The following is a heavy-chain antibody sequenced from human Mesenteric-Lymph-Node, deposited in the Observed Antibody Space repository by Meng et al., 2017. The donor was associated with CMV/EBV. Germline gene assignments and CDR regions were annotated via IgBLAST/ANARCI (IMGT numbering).Heavy chain of an antibody. CDR2: ISHSGAST. Sequence: GESLKISCTASGFTFSGYAMSWVRQAPGKGLQWVSTISHSGASTYYSDSVKGRFTFSRDNSKNTLYLQMNSLRAEDTAVYYCAKDLSCSSTSCRPDYWGQGTLVTVSS. CDR1: GFTFSGYA. CDR3: AKDLSCSSTSCRPDY. J-gene: IGHJ4*02. V-gene: IGHV3-23*01. D-gene: IGHD2-2*01.